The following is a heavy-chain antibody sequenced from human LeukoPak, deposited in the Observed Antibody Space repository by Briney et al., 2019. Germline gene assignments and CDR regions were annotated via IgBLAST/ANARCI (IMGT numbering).Heavy chain of an antibody. CDR3: ARDRGIAAAVDLFDY. CDR1: GGTFSSYA. CDR2: IIPIFGTA. D-gene: IGHD6-13*01. J-gene: IGHJ4*02. V-gene: IGHV1-69*05. Sequence: ASVKVSCKASGGTFSSYAISWVRQAPGQGLEWMGGIIPIFGTANYAQKSQGRVTITTDESTSTAYMELSSLRSEDTAVYYCARDRGIAAAVDLFDYWGQGTLVTVSS.